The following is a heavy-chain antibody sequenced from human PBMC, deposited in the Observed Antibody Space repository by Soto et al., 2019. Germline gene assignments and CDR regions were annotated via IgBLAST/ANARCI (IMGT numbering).Heavy chain of an antibody. V-gene: IGHV2-5*02. CDR1: GFSLTTSGVG. J-gene: IGHJ4*02. Sequence: QITLNESGPTVVKPTETLTLTCTFSGFSLTTSGVGVGWVRQSPGKAPERLAFIYWDDDKCYSTSLKSRLTITKDPSKNQVVLTMANVDPADTATYYCAHRVLRAVFGLVTTTAIYFDFWGQGTPVVVSS. D-gene: IGHD3-3*01. CDR3: AHRVLRAVFGLVTTTAIYFDF. CDR2: IYWDDDK.